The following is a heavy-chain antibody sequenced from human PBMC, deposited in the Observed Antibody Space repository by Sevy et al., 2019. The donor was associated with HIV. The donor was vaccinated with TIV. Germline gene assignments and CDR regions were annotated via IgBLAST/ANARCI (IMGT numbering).Heavy chain of an antibody. D-gene: IGHD3-22*01. CDR2: ISGSGGST. J-gene: IGHJ6*02. Sequence: GGSLRLSCAASGFTFSSYAMSWVRQAPGKGLEWVSAISGSGGSTYYADSVKGRFTISRDNSKNTLYLQMNSLRAEDTAVYYCAKPPRGTLLPYYYYGMDVWGQRTTVTVSS. CDR3: AKPPRGTLLPYYYYGMDV. V-gene: IGHV3-23*01. CDR1: GFTFSSYA.